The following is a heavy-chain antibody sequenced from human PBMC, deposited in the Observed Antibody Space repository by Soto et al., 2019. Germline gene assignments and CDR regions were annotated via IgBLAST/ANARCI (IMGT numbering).Heavy chain of an antibody. CDR2: ISSSSSYI. Sequence: PGGSLRLSCAASGFTFSSYSMNWARQAPGKGLEWVSSISSSSSYIYYADSVKGRFTISRDNAKNSLYLQMNSLRAEDTAVYYCARGSSSWYWAEYWGQGTLVTVSS. D-gene: IGHD6-13*01. J-gene: IGHJ4*02. CDR1: GFTFSSYS. CDR3: ARGSSSWYWAEY. V-gene: IGHV3-21*01.